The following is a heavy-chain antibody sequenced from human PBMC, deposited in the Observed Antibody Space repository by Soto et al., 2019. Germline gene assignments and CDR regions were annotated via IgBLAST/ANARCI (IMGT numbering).Heavy chain of an antibody. CDR2: INPRGIST. CDR3: ARSDNDVVAAYSPVYFDY. D-gene: IGHD2-15*01. CDR1: GYSFTNYY. Sequence: QVQLVQSGAEVKKPGASVKDSCKTSGYSFTNYYLHWVRQAPGQGLEWMVLINPRGISTSYAQKFQGRHTMTRDTSTSTVYMDLNSLRSEDTAVYYGARSDNDVVAAYSPVYFDYWGQGTLVTVSS. J-gene: IGHJ4*02. V-gene: IGHV1-46*01.